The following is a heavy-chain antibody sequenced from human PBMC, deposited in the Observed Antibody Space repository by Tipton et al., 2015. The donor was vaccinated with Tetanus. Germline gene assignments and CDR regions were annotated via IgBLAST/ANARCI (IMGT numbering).Heavy chain of an antibody. CDR3: ASGSSLDC. D-gene: IGHD6-6*01. CDR2: ITTNGYI. CDR1: GFMFGNYR. J-gene: IGHJ4*01. Sequence: SLRLSCAVSGFMFGNYRMNWVRQAPGKGLEWVASITTNGYIYYADSVKGRFTISRDNTKNSLFLQMNSLRAGDTAVCYCASGSSLDCWGQGTLVIFSS. V-gene: IGHV3-69-1*02.